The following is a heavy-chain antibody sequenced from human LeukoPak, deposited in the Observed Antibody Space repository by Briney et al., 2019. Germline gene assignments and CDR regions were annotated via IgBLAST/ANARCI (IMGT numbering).Heavy chain of an antibody. CDR3: ARPIVVVVAATLNNWFDP. CDR2: IYYSGST. D-gene: IGHD2-15*01. J-gene: IGHJ5*02. CDR1: SGSISSSSYY. V-gene: IGHV4-39*01. Sequence: PSETLSLTCTVSSGSISSSSYYWGWIRQPPGKGLEWIGSIYYSGSTYYNPSLKSRVTISVGTSKNQFSLKLSSVTAADTAVYYCARPIVVVVAATLNNWFDPWGQGTLVTVSS.